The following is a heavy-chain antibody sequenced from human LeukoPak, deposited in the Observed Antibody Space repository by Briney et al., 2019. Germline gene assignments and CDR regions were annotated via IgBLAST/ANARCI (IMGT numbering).Heavy chain of an antibody. V-gene: IGHV4-4*07. CDR2: IYTSGTT. CDR1: GGSISSYY. CDR3: ARGPYCGGECYFDY. Sequence: PSETLSLTCTVSGGSISSYYWSWIRQPAGKGLEWIGRIYTSGTTNYNPSLTSRVSMSVDTSKNQFSLKLTSVPAADTAVYYCARGPYCGGECYFDYWGQGTLVTVSS. J-gene: IGHJ4*02. D-gene: IGHD2-21*01.